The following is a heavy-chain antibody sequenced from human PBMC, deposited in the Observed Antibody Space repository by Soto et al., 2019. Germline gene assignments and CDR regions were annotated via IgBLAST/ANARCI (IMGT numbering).Heavy chain of an antibody. CDR1: GFTFSSYA. CDR3: AKMYSGPHDAFDI. D-gene: IGHD2-15*01. CDR2: FSGSGGST. J-gene: IGHJ3*02. Sequence: GESLKISCAASGFTFSSYAMSWVRQAPGKGLEWVSAFSGSGGSTYYADSVRGRFTISRYNSKNTLYLQMNSLRAEDTAVYYCAKMYSGPHDAFDIWGQGTMVTVSS. V-gene: IGHV3-23*01.